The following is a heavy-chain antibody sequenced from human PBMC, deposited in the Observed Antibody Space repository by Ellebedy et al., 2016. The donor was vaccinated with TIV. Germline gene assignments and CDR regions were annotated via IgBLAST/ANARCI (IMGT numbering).Heavy chain of an antibody. CDR2: IHYSGLT. CDR3: ARCGVTGTAMDSDAFDI. D-gene: IGHD1/OR15-1a*01. CDR1: GGSISTLSYY. V-gene: IGHV4-39*02. Sequence: MPSETLSLTCAISGGSISTLSYYWGWIRQPPGKGLEWIGNIHYSGLTYSNPSLKSRVTIFGDTSRNHLSLNLDSVTAADTAVYYCARCGVTGTAMDSDAFDIWGQGTMVTVFS. J-gene: IGHJ3*02.